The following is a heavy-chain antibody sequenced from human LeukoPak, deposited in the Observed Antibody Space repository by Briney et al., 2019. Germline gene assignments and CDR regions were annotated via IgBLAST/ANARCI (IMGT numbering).Heavy chain of an antibody. J-gene: IGHJ4*02. D-gene: IGHD1-1*01. V-gene: IGHV3-23*01. CDR3: AKRDNYAQD. Sequence: PGGSLRPSCAASGFPFNNYAMSWVRQAPGKGLEWVSAISSSGLTTYYTDSVRGRFTISRDSFKSTVYLQMNSLRTDDTAVYYCAKRDNYAQDWGQGILVRVSS. CDR1: GFPFNNYA. CDR2: ISSSGLTT.